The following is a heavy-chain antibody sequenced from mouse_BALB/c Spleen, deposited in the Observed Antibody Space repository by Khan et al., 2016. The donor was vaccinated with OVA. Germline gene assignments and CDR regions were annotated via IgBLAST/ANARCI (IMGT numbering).Heavy chain of an antibody. CDR3: ASGELVLRYPDYFDY. Sequence: EVQLVESGPGLLKPSQSLSLTCTVTGYSITSDYAWNWIRQFPGNKLVWMAYIGYSGSTTYNPSLRSRISITRDTSTNQFFLQLPSVTTEDTATYYCASGELVLRYPDYFDYWGQGTTLTVSS. CDR2: IGYSGST. J-gene: IGHJ2*01. V-gene: IGHV3-2*02. CDR1: GYSITSDYA. D-gene: IGHD1-1*01.